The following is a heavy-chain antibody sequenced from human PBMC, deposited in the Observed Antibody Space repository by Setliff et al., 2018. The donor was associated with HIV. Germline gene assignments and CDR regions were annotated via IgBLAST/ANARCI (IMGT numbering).Heavy chain of an antibody. D-gene: IGHD3-10*01. CDR3: ARGPYGPPDAFDI. CDR2: IDWDDDK. Sequence: SGPTLVNPTQTLTLTCTFSGFSLSTSGMRVTWIRQPPGKALEWLARIDWDDDKFYSTSLKTRLTISKETSKNQVVLTMTNMDPVDTATYYCARGPYGPPDAFDIWGQGTMVTVSS. V-gene: IGHV2-70*04. CDR1: GFSLSTSGMR. J-gene: IGHJ3*02.